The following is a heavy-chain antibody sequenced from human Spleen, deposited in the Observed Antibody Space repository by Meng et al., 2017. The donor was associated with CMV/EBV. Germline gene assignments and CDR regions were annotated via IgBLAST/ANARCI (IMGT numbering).Heavy chain of an antibody. Sequence: ASVKVSCKASGYSFLGYNIHWVRQAAGQGLEWMGWINPNIGDTKFAQNFKGRVTLTRETSSSTAYMELNRLRSDDTAVYYCSTSAYDSSGYYWGFDDWGQGTLVTVSS. CDR1: GYSFLGYN. J-gene: IGHJ4*02. V-gene: IGHV1-2*02. CDR2: INPNIGDT. D-gene: IGHD3-22*01. CDR3: STSAYDSSGYYWGFDD.